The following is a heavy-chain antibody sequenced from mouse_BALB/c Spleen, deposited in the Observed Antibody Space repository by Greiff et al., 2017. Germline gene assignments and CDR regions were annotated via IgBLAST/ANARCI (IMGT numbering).Heavy chain of an antibody. V-gene: IGHV1-4*02. CDR3: ARLPQIPAMDY. J-gene: IGHJ4*01. CDR2: INPSSGYT. CDR1: GYTFTSYW. Sequence: QVQLQQSGAELAKPGASVKMSCKASGYTFTSYWMHWVKQRPGQGLEWIGYINPSSGYTEYNQKFKDKTTLTADKSSSTAYMQLSSLTSEDSAVYYCARLPQIPAMDYWGQGTSVTVSS.